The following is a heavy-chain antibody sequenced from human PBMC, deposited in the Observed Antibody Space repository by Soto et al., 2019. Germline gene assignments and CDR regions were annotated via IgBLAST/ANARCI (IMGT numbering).Heavy chain of an antibody. J-gene: IGHJ5*02. Sequence: PSETLSLTCSVSGDSIGDSRVYWAWIRQPPGEGLEWIGSIYHTGNAYYNPSLKSRVTISVDTSKNQFSLKLTSVTAADAALYYCARDFFDSSDYTTNWFDPWGQGTLVTVSS. V-gene: IGHV4-39*01. CDR3: ARDFFDSSDYTTNWFDP. D-gene: IGHD3-22*01. CDR2: IYHTGNA. CDR1: GDSIGDSRVY.